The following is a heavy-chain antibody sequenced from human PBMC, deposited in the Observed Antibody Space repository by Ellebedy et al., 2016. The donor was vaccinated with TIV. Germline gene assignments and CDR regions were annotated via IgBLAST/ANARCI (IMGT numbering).Heavy chain of an antibody. CDR2: IITILGIA. CDR3: ARDGEWLVLDY. CDR1: GGTFSSYA. Sequence: AASVKVSCKASGGTFSSYAISWVRQAPGQGLEWMGRIITILGIANYAQKFQGRVTSTADKSTSTAYMELSSLRSEDTAVYYCARDGEWLVLDYWGQGTLVTVSS. V-gene: IGHV1-69*04. D-gene: IGHD6-19*01. J-gene: IGHJ4*02.